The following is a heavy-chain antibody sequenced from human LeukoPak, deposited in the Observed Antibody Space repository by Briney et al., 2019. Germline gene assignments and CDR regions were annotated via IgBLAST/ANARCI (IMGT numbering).Heavy chain of an antibody. V-gene: IGHV4-39*07. Sequence: SETLSLTCTVSGGSISTSNYYWGWIRQPPGKGLEWIGNIFYSGSTYYSPSLRSRVTISVYTSKNQFSLKLSSVTAADTAVYYCARLKYYYDSSGYRAEYFQHWGQGTLVTVSS. CDR2: IFYSGST. J-gene: IGHJ1*01. CDR3: ARLKYYYDSSGYRAEYFQH. CDR1: GGSISTSNYY. D-gene: IGHD3-22*01.